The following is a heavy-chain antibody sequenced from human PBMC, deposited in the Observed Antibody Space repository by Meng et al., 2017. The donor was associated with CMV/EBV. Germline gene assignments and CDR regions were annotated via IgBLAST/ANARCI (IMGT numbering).Heavy chain of an antibody. Sequence: QGPLGQSGAEVKKPGASVKVSWKASGYTVTDYYIHWVRQAPGQWLEWMGWINPNDDTNYAQNFQGRVTMTRDMSINTVYMELSRLTSDDTAVYYCARSSGWSRFDYWGLGTLVTVSS. CDR2: INPNDDT. J-gene: IGHJ4*02. CDR1: GYTVTDYY. D-gene: IGHD6-19*01. CDR3: ARSSGWSRFDY. V-gene: IGHV1-2*02.